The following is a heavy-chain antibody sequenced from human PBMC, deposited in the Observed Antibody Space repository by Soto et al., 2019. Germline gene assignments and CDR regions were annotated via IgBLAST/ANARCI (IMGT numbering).Heavy chain of an antibody. CDR3: ARDAPPEDY. J-gene: IGHJ4*02. V-gene: IGHV1-18*01. CDR1: GYTFTSYG. Sequence: QVQLVQSGAEVKKPGASVKVSCKASGYTFTSYGISWVRQAPGQGLEWMGWISAYNGNTNYAQKLQGRVTMTTDTPTSTADVEVRSLRSDATAVYYCARDAPPEDYWGQGTLVTVSS. CDR2: ISAYNGNT.